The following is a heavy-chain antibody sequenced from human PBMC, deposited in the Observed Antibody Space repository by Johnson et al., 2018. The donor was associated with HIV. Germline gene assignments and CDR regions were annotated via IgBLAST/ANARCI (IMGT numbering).Heavy chain of an antibody. CDR3: ARVGDSFGFDV. J-gene: IGHJ3*01. D-gene: IGHD2-21*02. CDR1: GFPFSRFV. Sequence: VLLVESGGGLVQPGGSLSLSCAGSGFPFSRFVMTWVRQAPGKGLEWVSAKTIDGDDTTYADSGKGRFIISRDNSKNTLSLQLNHLRVEDTGIYHCARVGDSFGFDVWGQGTMVTFSA. CDR2: KTIDGDDT. V-gene: IGHV3-23*04.